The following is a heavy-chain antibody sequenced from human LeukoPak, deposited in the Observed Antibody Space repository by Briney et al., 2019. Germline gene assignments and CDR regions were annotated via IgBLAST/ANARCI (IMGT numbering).Heavy chain of an antibody. CDR3: ATSDGSGSYYNGLPFDY. D-gene: IGHD3-10*01. Sequence: GGSLRLSCAASGFTFSSYGMHWVRQAPGKGLEWVAVISYDGSNKYYADSVKGRFTISRDNSKNTLYLQMNSLRAEDTAVYYCATSDGSGSYYNGLPFDYLGQGTLVTVSS. V-gene: IGHV3-30*03. J-gene: IGHJ4*02. CDR2: ISYDGSNK. CDR1: GFTFSSYG.